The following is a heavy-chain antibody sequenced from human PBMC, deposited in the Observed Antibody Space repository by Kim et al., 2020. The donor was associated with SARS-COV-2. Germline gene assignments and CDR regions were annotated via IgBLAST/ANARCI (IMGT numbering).Heavy chain of an antibody. J-gene: IGHJ5*02. V-gene: IGHV3-23*01. CDR1: GFTFSSYA. CDR2: ISGSGGST. Sequence: GGSLRLSCAASGFTFSSYAMSWVRQAPGKGLEWVSAISGSGGSTYYADSVKGRFTISRDNSKNTLYLQMNSLRAEDTAVYYCAKDVPPTYSYGHGTPYNWFDPWGQGTLVTVSS. CDR3: AKDVPPTYSYGHGTPYNWFDP. D-gene: IGHD5-18*01.